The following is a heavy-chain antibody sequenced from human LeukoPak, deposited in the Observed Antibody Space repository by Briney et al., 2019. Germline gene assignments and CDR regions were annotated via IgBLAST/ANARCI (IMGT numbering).Heavy chain of an antibody. V-gene: IGHV4-38-2*02. CDR3: AKTTVTAYYYYYMDV. D-gene: IGHD4-11*01. J-gene: IGHJ6*03. CDR2: FHYSGST. CDR1: GYSIISGYS. Sequence: PSETLSLTCTVSGYSIISGYSWEWIRQPPGKGLEWIGSFHYSGSTYYNPSLMSRVTISGDTSKNQFSLRLSSVTAADTAVYYCAKTTVTAYYYYYMDVWGKGTTVTVSS.